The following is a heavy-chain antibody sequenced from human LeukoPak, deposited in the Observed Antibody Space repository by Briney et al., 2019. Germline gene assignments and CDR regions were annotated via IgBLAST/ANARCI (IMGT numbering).Heavy chain of an antibody. CDR3: ARRGDIVVVPAAIGYFDY. Sequence: SETLSLTCAVYGGSFSGYYWSWIRQPPGKGLEWIGEINHSGSTNYNPSLKSRVTISVDTSKNQFSLKLSSVTAADTAVYYCARRGDIVVVPAAIGYFDYWGQGTLVTASS. V-gene: IGHV4-34*01. CDR1: GGSFSGYY. CDR2: INHSGST. J-gene: IGHJ4*02. D-gene: IGHD2-2*01.